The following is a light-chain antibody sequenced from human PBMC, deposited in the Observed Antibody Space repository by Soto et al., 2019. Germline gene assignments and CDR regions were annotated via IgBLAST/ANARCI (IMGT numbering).Light chain of an antibody. J-gene: IGKJ1*01. CDR1: QTVSSW. Sequence: IQMIQFASTLSATVGDRVTITCRASQTVSSWLAWYQQKPGKAPKLLIYDVSSLESGVPSRFSGSGSGTEFTLTISSLQPDDFATYYCQQYYSYSRTFGQGPKVDIK. CDR2: DVS. V-gene: IGKV1-5*01. CDR3: QQYYSYSRT.